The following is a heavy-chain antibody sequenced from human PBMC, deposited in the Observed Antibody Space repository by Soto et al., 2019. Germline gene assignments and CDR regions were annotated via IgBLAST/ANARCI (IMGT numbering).Heavy chain of an antibody. D-gene: IGHD3-22*01. Sequence: GKGMERVGFIRGKAYGGTTEYAASVKGRFTISRDDSKSIAYLQMKSLKTKDTAVYFCTRDSTYNCSGYYHEVHSWAQG. CDR3: TRDSTYNCSGYYHEVHS. CDR2: IRGKAYGGTT. V-gene: IGHV3-49*02. J-gene: IGHJ4*02.